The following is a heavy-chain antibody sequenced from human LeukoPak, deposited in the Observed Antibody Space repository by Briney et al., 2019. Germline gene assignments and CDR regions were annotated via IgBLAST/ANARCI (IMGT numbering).Heavy chain of an antibody. D-gene: IGHD1-26*01. V-gene: IGHV5-51*01. Sequence: GESLKISCKGSGYSFTSYWIGWVRQMPGNGLEWMGIIYPGDSDTRYTTSFQRQVTISADKSTSTAYLQWSSLKASDTAMYYCARPGLLGDFHCWGQGTLVTVSS. CDR3: ARPGLLGDFHC. J-gene: IGHJ4*02. CDR2: IYPGDSDT. CDR1: GYSFTSYW.